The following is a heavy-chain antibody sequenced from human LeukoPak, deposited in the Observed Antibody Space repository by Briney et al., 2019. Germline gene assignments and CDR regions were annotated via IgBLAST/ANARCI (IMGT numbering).Heavy chain of an antibody. J-gene: IGHJ5*02. CDR3: ARGRLTTRFDP. V-gene: IGHV1-18*01. CDR1: GYTFSSYG. D-gene: IGHD1-1*01. Sequence: ASVKVSCKASGYTFSSYGINWVRQAPGQGLEWMGWIGAYNGNTNYAQNLQDRVTLTTDTSSSTAYMELRSLRFDDTAVYYCARGRLTTRFDPWGQGTLVTVSS. CDR2: IGAYNGNT.